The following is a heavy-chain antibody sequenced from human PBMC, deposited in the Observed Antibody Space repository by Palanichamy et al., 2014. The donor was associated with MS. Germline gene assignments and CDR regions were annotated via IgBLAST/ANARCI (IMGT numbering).Heavy chain of an antibody. Sequence: SYSMNWVRQAPGKGLEWVSSISSSSSYIYYADSVKGRFTISRDNAKNSLYLQMNSLRAEDTAVYYCARDSALDSSGYYSPAFDIWGQGTMVTVSS. V-gene: IGHV3-21*01. J-gene: IGHJ3*02. CDR3: ARDSALDSSGYYSPAFDI. CDR2: ISSSSSYI. D-gene: IGHD3-22*01. CDR1: SYS.